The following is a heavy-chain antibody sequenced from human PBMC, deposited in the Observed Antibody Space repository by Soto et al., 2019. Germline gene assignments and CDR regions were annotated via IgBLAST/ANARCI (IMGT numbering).Heavy chain of an antibody. D-gene: IGHD6-19*01. V-gene: IGHV3-23*01. J-gene: IGHJ3*02. CDR2: ISGTAGKT. Sequence: GGSLRLSCAASGSIFTRYAMAWVRQVPGKGLEWLAGISGTAGKTYYLDSVKGRFTISRDTSRNTVFLQMNSLRADDTAIYFCAGRTVASSWTSDIWGQGTMVTVSS. CDR3: AGRTVASSWTSDI. CDR1: GSIFTRYA.